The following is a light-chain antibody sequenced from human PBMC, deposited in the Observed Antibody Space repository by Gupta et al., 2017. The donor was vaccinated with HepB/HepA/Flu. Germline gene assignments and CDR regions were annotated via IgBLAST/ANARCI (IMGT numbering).Light chain of an antibody. CDR1: QGLVYSDGNTY. CDR3: MQASHWPLT. Sequence: EVVMTQSPLSLPVTLGQPASISCRSSQGLVYSDGNTYLSWFQQRPGQSPRRLIYKVSDRDSGVPDRFSGSGSGNGYTLRISRVEADDVGIYYCMQASHWPLTFGGGTKVEIK. V-gene: IGKV2-30*01. J-gene: IGKJ4*01. CDR2: KVS.